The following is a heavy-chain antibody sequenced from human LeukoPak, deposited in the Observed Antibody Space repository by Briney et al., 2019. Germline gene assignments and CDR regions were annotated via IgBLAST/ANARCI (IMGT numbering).Heavy chain of an antibody. CDR1: GYSISSGYY. J-gene: IGHJ6*03. Sequence: SETLSLTCTVSGYSISSGYYWGWIRQPPGKGLEWIGSIYHSGSTYYNPSLKSRVTISVDTSKNQFSLKLSPVTAADTAVYYCCTGQPGEKVVVAAAKYYYYYYMDVWGKGTTVTVSS. D-gene: IGHD2-15*01. CDR2: IYHSGST. V-gene: IGHV4-38-2*02. CDR3: CTGQPGEKVVVAAAKYYYYYYMDV.